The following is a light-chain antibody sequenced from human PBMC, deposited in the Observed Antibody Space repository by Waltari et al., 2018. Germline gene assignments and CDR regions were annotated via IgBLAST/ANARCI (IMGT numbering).Light chain of an antibody. CDR1: SSNIGAGYD. Sequence: QSVLTQPPSVSGAPGQRVTISCTGRSSNIGAGYDVHWYQPLPGTAPKPLIYDNSNRPSGVPDRFSGSKSGTSASLAITGLQAEDEADYYCQSYDRSLSGSVFGGGTKLTVL. CDR2: DNS. V-gene: IGLV1-40*01. J-gene: IGLJ2*01. CDR3: QSYDRSLSGSV.